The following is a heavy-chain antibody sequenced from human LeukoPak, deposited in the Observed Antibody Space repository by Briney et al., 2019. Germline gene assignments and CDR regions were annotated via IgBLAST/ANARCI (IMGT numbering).Heavy chain of an antibody. J-gene: IGHJ4*02. V-gene: IGHV1-8*03. D-gene: IGHD1-26*01. Sequence: GSLKVSCKASRDTFTSYDINWVRQGTGQGLEWMGWMNPNSGNTGYAQKFQGRVTITRNTSISTAYMELSSLRSEDTAVYYCARGRVGATGFDYWGQGTLVTVSS. CDR2: MNPNSGNT. CDR1: RDTFTSYD. CDR3: ARGRVGATGFDY.